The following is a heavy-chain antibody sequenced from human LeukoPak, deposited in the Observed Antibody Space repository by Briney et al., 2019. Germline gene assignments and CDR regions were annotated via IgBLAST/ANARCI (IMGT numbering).Heavy chain of an antibody. CDR2: IDEDGKTI. J-gene: IGHJ5*02. CDR1: GFTFNSYW. Sequence: GGSLRLSCAASGFTFNSYWMHWVRQAPGKGLGWVSRIDEDGKTIDYADSVKGRFTISRDNAKDTLYLQVSSLRDEDTAVYYCVSDLCGGDDQWGRGTLVTVSS. CDR3: VSDLCGGDDQ. V-gene: IGHV3-74*01. D-gene: IGHD3-3*01.